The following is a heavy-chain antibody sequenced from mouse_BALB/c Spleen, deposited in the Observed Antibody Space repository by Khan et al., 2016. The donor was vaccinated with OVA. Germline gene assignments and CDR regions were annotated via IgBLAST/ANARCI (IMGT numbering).Heavy chain of an antibody. CDR2: VSSGGNT. D-gene: IGHD1-1*01. Sequence: EVELVESGGDLVKPGESLKLSCAASGFTFSSYVMSWVRQTPEKRLEWVASVSSGGNTYYADSLKGRFTISRDDARNILYLQMSSLRSEDTAMYYWIRGPFYFGFNYFDFWGQGTTLTVSS. J-gene: IGHJ2*01. CDR1: GFTFSSYV. V-gene: IGHV5-6-5*01. CDR3: IRGPFYFGFNYFDF.